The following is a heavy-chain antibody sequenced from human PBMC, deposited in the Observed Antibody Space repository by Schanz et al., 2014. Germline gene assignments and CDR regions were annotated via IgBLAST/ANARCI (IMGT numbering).Heavy chain of an antibody. D-gene: IGHD3-3*01. J-gene: IGHJ6*02. CDR2: IASGGSHT. CDR3: AKIWKAHHLTGRPGWSDGMDV. V-gene: IGHV3-23*01. Sequence: EVQLLESGGALEQPGGSLRLSCAASGITFSDYAMSWVRQAPGKGLEWVSTIASGGSHTFYADSVTGRFTISGDNSKNTLFWQTNSLRVEDTPIYYCAKIWKAHHLTGRPGWSDGMDVWGQGTTV. CDR1: GITFSDYA.